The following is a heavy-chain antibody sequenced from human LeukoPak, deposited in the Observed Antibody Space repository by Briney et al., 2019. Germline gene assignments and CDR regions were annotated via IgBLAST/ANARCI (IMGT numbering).Heavy chain of an antibody. D-gene: IGHD3-10*02. Sequence: SGGSLRLSCATSGFNFHRYTIHWVRQAPGKGLEWVSLAGWAGGTTYYSDSVRGRFTISRDSGRNSVYLQMNSLTTDDTAFHFCAKELDTMFFDYWGQGALVTVSS. J-gene: IGHJ4*02. CDR2: AGWAGGTT. V-gene: IGHV3-43*01. CDR1: GFNFHRYT. CDR3: AKELDTMFFDY.